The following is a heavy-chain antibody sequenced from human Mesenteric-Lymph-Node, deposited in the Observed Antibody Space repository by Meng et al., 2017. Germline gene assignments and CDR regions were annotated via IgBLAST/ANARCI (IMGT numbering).Heavy chain of an antibody. CDR2: FVNYVDT. J-gene: IGHJ4*02. Sequence: QLQLWRPAAELKKPGASLKGSCKASGYTFPSYDISRVRQAPGQGLLWMGWFVNYVDTYPAPKFQGRVTMTTDTHTNTAFMELRSLTSDDTAVYYCASGTPGRSYCDYWGQGTLVTVSS. V-gene: IGHV1-18*01. CDR3: ASGTPGRSYCDY. D-gene: IGHD2-15*01. CDR1: GYTFPSYD.